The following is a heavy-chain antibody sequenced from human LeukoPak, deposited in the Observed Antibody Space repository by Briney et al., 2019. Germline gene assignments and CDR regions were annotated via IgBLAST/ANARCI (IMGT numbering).Heavy chain of an antibody. V-gene: IGHV1-69*04. CDR3: ASPWDSSGYHYYGMDV. CDR1: GGTFTSYA. J-gene: IGHJ6*02. CDR2: IIPILGIA. D-gene: IGHD3-22*01. Sequence: SVKVSCKASGGTFTSYATSWGRQAPGQGLEWMGRIIPILGIANYAQKFQGRVTITADKSTSTAYMDLSSLRSEDTAVCYCASPWDSSGYHYYGMDVWGQGTTVTVSS.